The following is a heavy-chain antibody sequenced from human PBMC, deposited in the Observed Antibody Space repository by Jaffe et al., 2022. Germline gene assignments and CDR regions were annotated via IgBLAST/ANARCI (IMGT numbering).Heavy chain of an antibody. J-gene: IGHJ3*02. CDR2: IYYSGST. V-gene: IGHV4-59*01. CDR1: GGSISSYY. Sequence: QVQLQESGPGLVKPSETLSLTCTVSGGSISSYYWSWIRQPPGKGLEWIGYIYYSGSTNYNPSLKSRVTISVDTSKNQFSLKLSSVTAADTAVYYCAREIDDYVRGSAFDIWGQGTMVTVSS. D-gene: IGHD3-16*01. CDR3: AREIDDYVRGSAFDI.